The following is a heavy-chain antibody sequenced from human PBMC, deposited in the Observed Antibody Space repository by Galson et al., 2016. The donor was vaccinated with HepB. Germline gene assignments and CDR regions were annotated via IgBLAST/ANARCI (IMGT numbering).Heavy chain of an antibody. J-gene: IGHJ4*02. V-gene: IGHV4-59*01. Sequence: SETLSLTCAADGGSFSGYYWSWIRQPPGKGLEWIGYTYYSGSTSYNPSLKSRFPISVDTSNDQFSLKRSSVTGADTAVYYCATDTRPSSGFDEWVQGTLLTVSS. CDR2: TYYSGST. D-gene: IGHD6-19*01. CDR1: GGSFSGYY. CDR3: ATDTRPSSGFDE.